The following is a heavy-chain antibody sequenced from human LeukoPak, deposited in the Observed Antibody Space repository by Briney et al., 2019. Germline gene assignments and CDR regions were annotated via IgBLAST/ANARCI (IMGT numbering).Heavy chain of an antibody. CDR2: IYHSGST. CDR3: ARRDSGTYAY. J-gene: IGHJ4*02. Sequence: SETLSLTCAVSGGSISSGGYSWSWIRQPPGTGLEWIGYIYHSGSTYYNPSLKSRVTISVDRSKNQFSLKVSSVTAADTAVYYCARRDSGTYAYWGQGILVTVSS. CDR1: GGSISSGGYS. V-gene: IGHV4-30-2*01. D-gene: IGHD3-10*01.